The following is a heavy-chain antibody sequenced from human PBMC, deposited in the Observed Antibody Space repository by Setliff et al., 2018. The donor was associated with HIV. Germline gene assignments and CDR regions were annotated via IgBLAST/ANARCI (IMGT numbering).Heavy chain of an antibody. J-gene: IGHJ4*02. CDR2: IYYSGST. Sequence: ASETLSLTCAVSGASISSTSYYWGWVRQPPGKGLEWIGSIYYSGSTYYNPSLKSRLTISVDTSRNQFSLKLSSLTAADTAVYYCARHYNVNYYVRKDFDYWGQGILVTVSS. V-gene: IGHV4-39*01. CDR1: GASISSTSYY. D-gene: IGHD1-26*01. CDR3: ARHYNVNYYVRKDFDY.